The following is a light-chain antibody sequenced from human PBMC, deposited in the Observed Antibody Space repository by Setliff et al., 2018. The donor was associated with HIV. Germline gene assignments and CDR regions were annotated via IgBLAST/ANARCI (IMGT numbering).Light chain of an antibody. CDR1: SSDVGGYNY. CDR3: SSYTASSTLV. J-gene: IGLJ3*02. Sequence: SGSPGQSITISCTGSSSDVGGYNYVSWYQQHPGKAPKLMIYDVSQXXXGVSDRFSGSKSGITASLTISGLQPEDESDYYCSSYTASSTLVFGGGTKVTVL. V-gene: IGLV2-14*03. CDR2: DVS.